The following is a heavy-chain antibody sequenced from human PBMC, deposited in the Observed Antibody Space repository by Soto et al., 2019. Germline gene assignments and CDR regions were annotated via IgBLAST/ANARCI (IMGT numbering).Heavy chain of an antibody. D-gene: IGHD6-19*01. Sequence: LRLSCAASAFTFSSSWMHWVRQAPGKGLVWVSRINSGASNTNYADSVKGRFTISRDNAKNTLYLQMDSLTAEDTAVYYCARGPSGWFGYDYWGQGTLVTVSS. CDR3: ARGPSGWFGYDY. CDR1: AFTFSSSW. V-gene: IGHV3-74*01. J-gene: IGHJ4*02. CDR2: INSGASNT.